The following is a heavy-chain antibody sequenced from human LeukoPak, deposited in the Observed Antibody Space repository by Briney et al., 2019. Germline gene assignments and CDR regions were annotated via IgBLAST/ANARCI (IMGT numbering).Heavy chain of an antibody. CDR3: ARVITYSSGWPWYFDY. Sequence: PSETLSLTCTVSGGSISSSSYYWGWIRQPPGKGLEWIGSIYYSGSTYYNPSLKSRVTISVDTSKNQFSLKLSSVTAADTAVYYCARVITYSSGWPWYFDYWGQGTLVTVSS. CDR2: IYYSGST. V-gene: IGHV4-39*07. D-gene: IGHD6-19*01. CDR1: GGSISSSSYY. J-gene: IGHJ4*02.